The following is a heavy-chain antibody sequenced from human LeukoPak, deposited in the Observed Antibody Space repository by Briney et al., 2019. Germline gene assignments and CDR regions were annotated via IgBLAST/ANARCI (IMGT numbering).Heavy chain of an antibody. CDR2: IYWDDAK. CDR3: VHRRGALPKTPDAFDI. D-gene: IGHD1-26*01. J-gene: IGHJ3*02. V-gene: IGHV2-5*02. Sequence: ESGPTLVKPTQTLTLTCTFSGFSLSTSGVGVGWIRQPPGKALEWLALIYWDDAKRYSPSLKSRLTITRDTSKNHVVLTMTNMDPVDTATYYCVHRRGALPKTPDAFDIWGQGTMVTVSS. CDR1: GFSLSTSGVG.